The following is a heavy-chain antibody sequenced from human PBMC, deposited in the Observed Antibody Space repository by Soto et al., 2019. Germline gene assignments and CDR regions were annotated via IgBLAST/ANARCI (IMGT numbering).Heavy chain of an antibody. CDR2: IYYSGST. CDR3: ARDPEKYRGSDLGIDH. Sequence: PSETLSLTCTVSGGSIRSGSHYWSWIRQHPGKGLEWIGYIYYSGSTYYNPSLKSRITISISTSKNQFSLKLTSVTAADTAVYYCARDPEKYRGSDLGIDHWGQGTLVTVSS. CDR1: GGSIRSGSHY. J-gene: IGHJ4*02. D-gene: IGHD5-12*01. V-gene: IGHV4-31*03.